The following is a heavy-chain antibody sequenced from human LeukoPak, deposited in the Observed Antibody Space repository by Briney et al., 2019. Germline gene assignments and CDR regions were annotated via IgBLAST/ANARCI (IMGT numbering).Heavy chain of an antibody. V-gene: IGHV3-7*02. CDR2: VKGDGSEK. CDR3: ARAGGGMGAFDI. D-gene: IGHD3-16*01. Sequence: GGSLRLSCTASGFTFSSYWMNWVRQAPGKRLEWVANVKGDGSEKCYVDSVRGRFTISRDNAKNTLYLQMNGLRAEDTAVYYCARAGGGMGAFDIWGQGTMVPVSS. J-gene: IGHJ3*02. CDR1: GFTFSSYW.